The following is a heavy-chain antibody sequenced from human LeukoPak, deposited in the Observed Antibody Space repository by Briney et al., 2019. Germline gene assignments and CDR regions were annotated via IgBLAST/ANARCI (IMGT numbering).Heavy chain of an antibody. D-gene: IGHD3-3*01. CDR3: ARGIRFLEWLSGFDY. CDR2: INWNGGST. V-gene: IGHV3-20*04. CDR1: GLTFEDYC. J-gene: IGHJ4*02. Sequence: PGGSLRLFCAASGLTFEDYCMSWVRQAPGKGLEWVSGINWNGGSTGCADSVKGRFTISRDNAKNSLYLQMDSLRVEDTALYYCARGIRFLEWLSGFDYWGQGTLVTVSS.